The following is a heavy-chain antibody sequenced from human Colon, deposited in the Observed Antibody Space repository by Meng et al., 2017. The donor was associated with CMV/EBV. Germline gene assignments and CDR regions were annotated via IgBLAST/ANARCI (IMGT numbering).Heavy chain of an antibody. V-gene: IGHV3-74*01. CDR2: IKTDGTGA. J-gene: IGHJ4*02. CDR3: VAYNWHATDY. D-gene: IGHD3-16*01. CDR1: GFSFTDYY. Sequence: GESLKISCVASGFSFTDYYMYWVRQVPEKGLVWVSRIKTDGTGAVYADSVRGRFTISRDNAKNTLYLQMNSLRAEDAAMYYCVAYNWHATDYWGQGTQVTVSS.